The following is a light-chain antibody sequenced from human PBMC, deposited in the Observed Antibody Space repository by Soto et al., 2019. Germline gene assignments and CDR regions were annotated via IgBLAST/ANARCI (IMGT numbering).Light chain of an antibody. Sequence: EIVLTQSPDTLSLSPGERATLSCRASQSVSSSLAWYQQKPVQAPRLLIYDASNRATGVPARFSGSGSRTDFTLTISSLEPEDFAVYYCQQRSNWPPEVTFGPRTKVDIK. CDR3: QQRSNWPPEVT. CDR1: QSVSSS. J-gene: IGKJ3*01. CDR2: DAS. V-gene: IGKV3-11*01.